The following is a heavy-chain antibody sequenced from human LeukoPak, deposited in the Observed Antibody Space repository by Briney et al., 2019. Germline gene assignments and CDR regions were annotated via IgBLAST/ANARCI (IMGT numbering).Heavy chain of an antibody. V-gene: IGHV4-34*01. CDR2: INHSGST. CDR1: GGSFSGYY. Sequence: SSETLSLTCAVYGGSFSGYYWSWIRQPPGKGLEWIGEINHSGSTNYNPSLKSRVTISVDTSKNQFSLKLSSVTAADTAVYYCARADSSSWFQNWGQGTLVTVSS. D-gene: IGHD6-13*01. CDR3: ARADSSSWFQN. J-gene: IGHJ4*02.